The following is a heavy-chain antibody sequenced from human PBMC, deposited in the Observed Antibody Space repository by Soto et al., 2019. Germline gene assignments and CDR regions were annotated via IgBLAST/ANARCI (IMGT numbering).Heavy chain of an antibody. CDR3: ARGPSYSDSYFDH. J-gene: IGHJ4*02. Sequence: GGSLRLSCAASGFTFSTYSMNWVRQAPGKGLEWVSYISSSSSTIFYTDSVKGRFTVSRDDAKNSVYLQMNSLRLEDTAVYYCARGPSYSDSYFDHWGQGTLVTVSS. V-gene: IGHV3-48*01. CDR2: ISSSSSTI. CDR1: GFTFSTYS. D-gene: IGHD4-17*01.